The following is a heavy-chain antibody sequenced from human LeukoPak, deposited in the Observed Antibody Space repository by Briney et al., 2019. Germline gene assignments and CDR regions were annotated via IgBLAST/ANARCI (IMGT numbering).Heavy chain of an antibody. J-gene: IGHJ4*02. CDR3: ARYYYDSSGYHYYFDY. V-gene: IGHV1-8*01. CDR1: GYTFTSYD. D-gene: IGHD3-22*01. Sequence: ASVKVSCKASGYTFTSYDINWVRQATGQGLEWMGWMNPNSGNTGYAQKFQGRVTMTRNTSISTAYMELSSLRSEDTAVYYCARYYYDSSGYHYYFDYWGQGTLVTVSS. CDR2: MNPNSGNT.